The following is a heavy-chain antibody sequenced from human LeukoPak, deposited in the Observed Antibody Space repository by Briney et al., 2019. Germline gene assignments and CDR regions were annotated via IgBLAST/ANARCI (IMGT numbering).Heavy chain of an antibody. CDR3: ARVMSRFRYSYGSFDY. CDR2: ISSSSSYI. J-gene: IGHJ4*02. Sequence: GGSLRLSCAASGFTFSSYSMNWVRQAPGKGLEWVSSISSSSSYIYYADSVKGRFTISRDNAKNSLYLQMNSLRAEDTAVYYCARVMSRFRYSYGSFDYWGQGTLVTVSS. V-gene: IGHV3-21*01. CDR1: GFTFSSYS. D-gene: IGHD5-18*01.